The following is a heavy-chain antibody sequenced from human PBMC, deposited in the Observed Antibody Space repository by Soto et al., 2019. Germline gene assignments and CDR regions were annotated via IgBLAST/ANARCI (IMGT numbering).Heavy chain of an antibody. CDR3: ARTGIAAAEIYYYYGMDV. CDR1: GGSVSSYY. Sequence: PSETLSLTCTVSGGSVSSYYWSWIRQPPGKGLEWIGYIYYSGSTNYNPSLKSRVTISVDTSKNQFSLKLSSVTAADTAVYYCARTGIAAAEIYYYYGMDVWGQGTTVTVSS. J-gene: IGHJ6*02. CDR2: IYYSGST. D-gene: IGHD6-13*01. V-gene: IGHV4-59*08.